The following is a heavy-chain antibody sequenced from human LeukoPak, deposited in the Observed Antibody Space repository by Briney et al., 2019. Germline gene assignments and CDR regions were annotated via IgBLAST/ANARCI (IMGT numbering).Heavy chain of an antibody. CDR3: AKDLGELPHYYFDY. J-gene: IGHJ4*02. CDR1: GFTFSSYA. D-gene: IGHD1-26*01. CDR2: ISGSGGST. V-gene: IGHV3-23*01. Sequence: GGSLRLSCAASGFTFSSYAMSWVRQAPGKGPEWVSAISGSGGSTYYADSVKGRFTISRDNSKNTLYLQMNSLRAEDTAVYYCAKDLGELPHYYFDYWGQGTLVTVSS.